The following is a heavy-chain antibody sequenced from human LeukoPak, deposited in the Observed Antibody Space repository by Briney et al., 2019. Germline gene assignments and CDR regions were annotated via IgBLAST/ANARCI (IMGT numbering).Heavy chain of an antibody. CDR3: ARVDIVVVPSANFDC. J-gene: IGHJ4*02. V-gene: IGHV4-39*01. D-gene: IGHD2-2*01. CDR2: INYSGIT. CDR1: GGSISSTSYY. Sequence: NPSETLSLTCTVSGGSISSTSYYWGWIRQPPGKGLEWIGSINYSGITYYNPSLKRRVTISVNTHKYQFSRKLSSVTAAETAVYYCARVDIVVVPSANFDCWGQGTLVTVSS.